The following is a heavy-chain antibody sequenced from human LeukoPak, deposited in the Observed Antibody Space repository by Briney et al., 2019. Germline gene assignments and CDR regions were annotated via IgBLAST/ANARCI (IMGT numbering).Heavy chain of an antibody. CDR2: IYYSGST. V-gene: IGHV4-59*01. CDR3: ARGGDTENWFDP. CDR1: GGSISSYY. J-gene: IGHJ5*02. D-gene: IGHD3-16*01. Sequence: SETLSLTCTVSGGSISSYYWSWIRQPPGKGPEWIGYIYYSGSTNYNPSLKSRVTISVDTSKNQFSLKLSSVTAADTAVYYCARGGDTENWFDPWGQGTLVTVSS.